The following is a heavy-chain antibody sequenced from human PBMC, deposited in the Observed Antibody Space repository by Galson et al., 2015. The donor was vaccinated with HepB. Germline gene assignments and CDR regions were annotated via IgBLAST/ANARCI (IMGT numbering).Heavy chain of an antibody. CDR1: GFTFSSYN. CDR2: ISSSSSYI. CDR3: ARGYYYESSGYFYYYGMDV. Sequence: SLRLSCAASGFTFSSYNMNWVRQAPGKGLEWVSSISSSSSYIHYADSVKGRFTISRDNAKNSLYLQMNSLRAEDTGLYHCARGYYYESSGYFYYYGMDVWGQGPTVTVSS. D-gene: IGHD3-22*01. V-gene: IGHV3-21*01. J-gene: IGHJ6*02.